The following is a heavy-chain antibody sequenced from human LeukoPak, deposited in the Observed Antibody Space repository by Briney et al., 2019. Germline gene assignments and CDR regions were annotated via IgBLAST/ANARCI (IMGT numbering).Heavy chain of an antibody. CDR2: ISSSSSYI. CDR3: AKDAYCSSTSCYPVDDAFDI. D-gene: IGHD2-2*01. Sequence: GGSLRLSCAASGFIFSSYSMKWVRQAPGKGLEWVSSISSSSSYIYYADSVKGRFTISRDNAKNSLYLQMNSLRAEDTAVYYCAKDAYCSSTSCYPVDDAFDIWGQGTTVTVSS. V-gene: IGHV3-21*01. J-gene: IGHJ3*02. CDR1: GFIFSSYS.